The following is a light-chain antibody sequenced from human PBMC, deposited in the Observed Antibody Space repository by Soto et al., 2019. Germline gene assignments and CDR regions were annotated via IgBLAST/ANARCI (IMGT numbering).Light chain of an antibody. J-gene: IGLJ1*01. Sequence: QSVLTQPPSLSGAPGQRVTISCTGSSSNIGAEYDVHWYQQVPGTAPKLLIFGNSNRPSGVPDRFSGSKSDTSASLAITGLRAEDGADYNCQSYERRLGGSVFGTGTKLTAL. CDR3: QSYERRLGGSV. CDR1: SSNIGAEYD. V-gene: IGLV1-40*01. CDR2: GNS.